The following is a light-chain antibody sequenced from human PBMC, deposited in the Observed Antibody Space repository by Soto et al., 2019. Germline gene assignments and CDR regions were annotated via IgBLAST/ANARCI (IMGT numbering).Light chain of an antibody. CDR3: QQGNSFPLT. CDR2: AAS. V-gene: IGKV1-12*01. J-gene: IGKJ4*01. Sequence: DSQMIQSPSSVSASVGDRVTITCRASQDISSSLAWYQRTPGTAPKLLIYAASSLQSGVPSRFSGSGSGTDFTLTISSLQPEDFATYYCQQGNSFPLTFGGGTKVELK. CDR1: QDISSS.